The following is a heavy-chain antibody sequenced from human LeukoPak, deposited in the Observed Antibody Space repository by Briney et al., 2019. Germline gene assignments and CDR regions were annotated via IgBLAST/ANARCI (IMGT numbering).Heavy chain of an antibody. CDR3: ARDILSYCSGGSCYSEQDY. J-gene: IGHJ4*02. Sequence: PGGSLRLTCAASGFTFSSYPMHWVRQAPGKGLEWVAVISYDGSNKYYADSVKGRFTISRDNSKNTLYLQMNSLRAEDTAVYYCARDILSYCSGGSCYSEQDYWGQGTLVTVSS. CDR1: GFTFSSYP. V-gene: IGHV3-30*04. CDR2: ISYDGSNK. D-gene: IGHD2-15*01.